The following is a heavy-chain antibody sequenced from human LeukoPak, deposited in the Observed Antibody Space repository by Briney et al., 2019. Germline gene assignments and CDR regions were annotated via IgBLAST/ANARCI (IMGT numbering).Heavy chain of an antibody. D-gene: IGHD2-15*01. CDR2: ISGSGGST. J-gene: IGHJ6*02. V-gene: IGHV3-23*01. CDR3: AKSGYCSGGSCYSDRYYYYGMDV. Sequence: GGSLRLSCAASGFTFSSYAMSWVRQAPGKGLELVSAISGSGGSTYYADSVKGRFTISRDNSKNTLYLQMNRLRAEDKAVYYRAKSGYCSGGSCYSDRYYYYGMDVWGQGTTVTVSS. CDR1: GFTFSSYA.